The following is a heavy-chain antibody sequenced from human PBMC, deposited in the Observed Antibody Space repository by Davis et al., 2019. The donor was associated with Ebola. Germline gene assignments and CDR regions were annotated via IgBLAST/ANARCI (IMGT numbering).Heavy chain of an antibody. CDR2: ISSSGSTI. Sequence: GGSLRLSCAASGFTFSDYYMSWIRQAPGKGLEWVSYISSSGSTIYYADSVKGRFTISRDNAKNSLYLQMNSLRAEDTAVYYCARHRHYDFWSGYPYYFDYWGQGTLVTVSS. CDR1: GFTFSDYY. J-gene: IGHJ4*02. D-gene: IGHD3-3*01. CDR3: ARHRHYDFWSGYPYYFDY. V-gene: IGHV3-11*01.